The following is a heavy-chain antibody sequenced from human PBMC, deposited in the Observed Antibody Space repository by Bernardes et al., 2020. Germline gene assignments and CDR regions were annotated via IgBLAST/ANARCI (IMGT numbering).Heavy chain of an antibody. J-gene: IGHJ6*02. CDR2: IYHSGGF. V-gene: IGHV4-59*01. CDR3: ASVSHHFYAMDV. CDR1: GDSMSSYY. Sequence: ETLSLTCTVSGDSMSSYYWSWIRQSPGKGLEWRGYIYHSGGFSYNPSLKSRITMSVDTSKNQVSLKLTSVTAADTAVYYCASVSHHFYAMDVWGRGTTVTVSS.